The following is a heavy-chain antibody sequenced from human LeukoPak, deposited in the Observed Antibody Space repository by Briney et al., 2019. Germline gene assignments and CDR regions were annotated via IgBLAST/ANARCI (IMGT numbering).Heavy chain of an antibody. CDR2: ISGSGGST. D-gene: IGHD6-19*01. Sequence: GGSLRLSCAASGFTFSSYAMSWVRQAPGKGREWVSAISGSGGSTYYADSVKGRFTISRDNSKNTLYLQMNSLRAEDTAVYYCARDSGWGNDYWGQGTLVTVSS. V-gene: IGHV3-23*01. CDR1: GFTFSSYA. CDR3: ARDSGWGNDY. J-gene: IGHJ4*02.